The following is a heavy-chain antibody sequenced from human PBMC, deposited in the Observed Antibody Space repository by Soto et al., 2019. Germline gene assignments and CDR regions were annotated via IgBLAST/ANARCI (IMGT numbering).Heavy chain of an antibody. D-gene: IGHD2-8*01. CDR1: GFSLANYP. Sequence: GWSLRLSCVASGFSLANYPMNWVRQTPGKGLEWISYSSPRGDTIYYADSVEGRFTISRDNARNSLSLHMSSLRDEDSALYYCAKGTHTNVGWPYYFESWGQGVLVTVSS. CDR2: SSPRGDTI. CDR3: AKGTHTNVGWPYYFES. V-gene: IGHV3-48*02. J-gene: IGHJ5*01.